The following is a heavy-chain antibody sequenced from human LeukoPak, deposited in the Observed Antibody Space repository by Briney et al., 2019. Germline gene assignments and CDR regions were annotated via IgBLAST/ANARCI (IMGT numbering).Heavy chain of an antibody. V-gene: IGHV4-4*09. CDR1: GGSISSYY. CDR2: IYTSGST. D-gene: IGHD3-9*01. J-gene: IGHJ6*04. Sequence: SETLSLTCTVSGGSISSYYWSWIRQPPGKGLEWIGYIYTSGSTNYNPSLKSRVTISVDTSKNQFSLKLSSVTAADTAVYYCARERGILTGYSPMDVWGKGTTVTVSS. CDR3: ARERGILTGYSPMDV.